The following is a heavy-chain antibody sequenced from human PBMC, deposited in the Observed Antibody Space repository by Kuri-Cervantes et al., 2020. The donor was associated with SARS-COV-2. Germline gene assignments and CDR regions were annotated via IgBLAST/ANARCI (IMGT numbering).Heavy chain of an antibody. J-gene: IGHJ6*02. CDR2: IKSKADGGTT. V-gene: IGHV3-15*07. CDR1: GFTFSNAW. D-gene: IGHD1-1*01. Sequence: GGSLRLSCAASGFTFSNAWMNWVRQAPGKGLEWVGRIKSKADGGTTDYAAPVKGRFTISRDDSKNTLYLQMNSLKTEDTAVYYCTTVTSAELYYYYYGMDVWGQGTTVTVSS. CDR3: TTVTSAELYYYYYGMDV.